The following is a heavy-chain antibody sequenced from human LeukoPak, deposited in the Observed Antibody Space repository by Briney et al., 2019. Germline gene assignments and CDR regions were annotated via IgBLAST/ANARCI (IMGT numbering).Heavy chain of an antibody. Sequence: GESLRISCKGSGYSFTSYYISWVRQMPGKGLEWLGRIDPSDSYTNYSPSFQGHVTFSVDKSISAAYLQWNTLKASDTAIYYCALVSTSSDWGQGTLVTVSS. CDR2: IDPSDSYT. CDR3: ALVSTSSD. J-gene: IGHJ4*02. V-gene: IGHV5-10-1*01. D-gene: IGHD2-21*01. CDR1: GYSFTSYY.